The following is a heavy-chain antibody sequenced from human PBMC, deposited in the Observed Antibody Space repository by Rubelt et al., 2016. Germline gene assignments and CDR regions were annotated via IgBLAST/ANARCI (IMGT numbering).Heavy chain of an antibody. J-gene: IGHJ4*02. V-gene: IGHV4-39*01. CDR3: ARGGYYYGSGSKRLDY. CDR1: GGSISSSSYY. CDR2: IYYSGST. D-gene: IGHD3-10*01. Sequence: QLQLQESGPGLVKPSETLSLTCTVSGGSISSSSYYWGWIRQPPGKGLEWIGSIYYSGSTYYNPSLKSRFTISVDTAKNQFSLKLGSVTASDTAVYYCARGGYYYGSGSKRLDYWGQGTLVTVSS.